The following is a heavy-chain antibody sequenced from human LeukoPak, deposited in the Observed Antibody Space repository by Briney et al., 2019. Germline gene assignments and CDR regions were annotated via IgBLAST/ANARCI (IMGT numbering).Heavy chain of an antibody. CDR3: ARISRAQDASGYFSHSKYFDY. CDR2: IYYSGST. CDR1: GGSISSSSYY. Sequence: SETLSLTCTVSGGSISSSSYYWGWIRQPPGKGLDWIGSIYYSGSTYYNPSLKSRVTISVDTSKNQFSLKLSSVTAADTAVYYCARISRAQDASGYFSHSKYFDYWGQRTLVTVSS. J-gene: IGHJ4*02. V-gene: IGHV4-39*01. D-gene: IGHD5-12*01.